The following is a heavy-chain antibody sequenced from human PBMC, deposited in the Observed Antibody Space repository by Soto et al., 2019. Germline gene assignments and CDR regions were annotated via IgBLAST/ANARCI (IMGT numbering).Heavy chain of an antibody. CDR3: AIVEAVDY. Sequence: EVQLLESGGGLVQPGGSLRLSCAASRFTFSNLAMAWVRQAPGKGLEWVSSISSGSGTYYADSVKGRFTISRHNSKNTRYLQMDSLRGEDTAVYYCAIVEAVDYWGQGTLVTVSS. CDR2: ISSGSGT. CDR1: RFTFSNLA. V-gene: IGHV3-23*01. D-gene: IGHD6-19*01. J-gene: IGHJ4*02.